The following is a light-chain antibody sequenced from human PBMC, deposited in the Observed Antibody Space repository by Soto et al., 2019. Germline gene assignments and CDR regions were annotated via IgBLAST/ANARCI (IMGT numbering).Light chain of an antibody. Sequence: QPALTQPASVPRSPGQPITISCTGSSSDVGGYNYVSWYQQYPGKAPSLMIYEVSNRPSGVSDRFSGSKSGNTASLTISGLQAEDEADYYCSSYTSSYIYVFGTGTKVTVL. CDR2: EVS. CDR1: SSDVGGYNY. V-gene: IGLV2-14*01. CDR3: SSYTSSYIYV. J-gene: IGLJ1*01.